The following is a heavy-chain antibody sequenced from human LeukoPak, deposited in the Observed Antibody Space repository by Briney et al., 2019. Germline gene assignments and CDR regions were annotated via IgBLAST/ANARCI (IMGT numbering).Heavy chain of an antibody. V-gene: IGHV3-23*01. D-gene: IGHD3-22*01. CDR2: ISDSGSST. Sequence: GGSLRLSCAASGFTFSSYVMSWVRQAPGEGPEWVSTISDSGSSTYYADSVKGRFTMSRDNSKNTLYLQINSQRAEDTAVYYCAMHYASSGFYCYLDYWGQGTLVTVSS. CDR1: GFTFSSYV. J-gene: IGHJ4*02. CDR3: AMHYASSGFYCYLDY.